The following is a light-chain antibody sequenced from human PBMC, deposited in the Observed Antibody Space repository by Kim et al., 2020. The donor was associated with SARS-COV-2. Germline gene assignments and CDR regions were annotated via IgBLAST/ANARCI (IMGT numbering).Light chain of an antibody. Sequence: VALGQTVRITCQGDSLRSYYETWYQQQPGQAPILVIYGKNNRPSGIPDRFSGSSSGNTASLTITGTQAGDEADYYCNSRDSNDNVVFGGGTQLTVL. CDR2: GKN. CDR1: SLRSYY. CDR3: NSRDSNDNVV. J-gene: IGLJ2*01. V-gene: IGLV3-19*01.